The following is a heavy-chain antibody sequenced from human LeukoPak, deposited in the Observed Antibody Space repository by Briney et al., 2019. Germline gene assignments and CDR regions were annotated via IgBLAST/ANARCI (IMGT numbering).Heavy chain of an antibody. D-gene: IGHD3-3*01. J-gene: IGHJ4*02. CDR3: ARDMGDYDFWSGSVFDY. CDR2: IYTSGST. CDR1: GGSISSYY. Sequence: SETLSRTCTVSGGSISSYYWSWIRQPAGKGLEWIGRIYTSGSTNYNPSLKSRVTMSVDTSKIQFSLKLSSVTAADTAVYYCARDMGDYDFWSGSVFDYWGQGTLVTVSS. V-gene: IGHV4-4*07.